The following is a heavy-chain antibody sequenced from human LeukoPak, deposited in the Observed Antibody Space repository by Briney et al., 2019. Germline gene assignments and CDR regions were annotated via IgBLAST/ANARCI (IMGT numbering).Heavy chain of an antibody. CDR2: ISAYNGNT. D-gene: IGHD3-10*01. J-gene: IGHJ3*02. CDR1: GYTFTGYY. CDR3: AALWFGRTDAFDI. V-gene: IGHV1-18*04. Sequence: ASVKVSCKASGYTFTGYYMHWVRQAPGQGLEWMGWISAYNGNTNYAQKLQGRVTMTTDTSTSTAYMELRSLRSDDTAVYYCAALWFGRTDAFDIWGQGTMVTVSS.